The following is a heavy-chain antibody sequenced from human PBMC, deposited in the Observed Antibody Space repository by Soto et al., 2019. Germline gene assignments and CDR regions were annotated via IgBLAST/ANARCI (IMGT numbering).Heavy chain of an antibody. J-gene: IGHJ4*02. CDR2: INHSGST. CDR1: GGSFSGYY. CDR3: ARAPATVAPFDY. Sequence: PSETLSLTCAVYGGSFSGYYWSWIRQPPGKGLEWIGEINHSGSTNYNPSLKSRVTISVDTSKNQFSLKLSSVTAADTAVYYCARAPATVAPFDYWGQGTLVTVSS. V-gene: IGHV4-34*01. D-gene: IGHD4-17*01.